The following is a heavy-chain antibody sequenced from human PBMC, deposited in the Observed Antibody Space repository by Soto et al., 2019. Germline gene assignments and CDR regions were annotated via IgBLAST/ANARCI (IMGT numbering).Heavy chain of an antibody. D-gene: IGHD6-19*01. CDR3: ASARQWLPRGALGWFDP. J-gene: IGHJ5*02. CDR2: INHSGST. Sequence: SETLSLTCAVYGGSFSGYYWCWIRQPPGKGLEWIGEINHSGSTNYNPSLKSRVTISVDTSKNQFSLKLSSVTAADTAVYYCASARQWLPRGALGWFDPWGQGTLVTVSS. CDR1: GGSFSGYY. V-gene: IGHV4-34*01.